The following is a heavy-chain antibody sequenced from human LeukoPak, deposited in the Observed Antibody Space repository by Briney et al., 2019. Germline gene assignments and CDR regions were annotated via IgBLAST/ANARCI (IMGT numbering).Heavy chain of an antibody. CDR3: ARGSRVLLWFGESLSHRYYYYMDV. D-gene: IGHD3-10*01. V-gene: IGHV1-2*02. J-gene: IGHJ6*03. CDR2: INPNSGGT. CDR1: GYTFTSYG. Sequence: EASVKVSCKASGYTFTSYGISWVRQAPGQGLEWMGWINPNSGGTNYAQKFQGRVTMTRDTSISTAYMELSRLRSDDTAVYYCARGSRVLLWFGESLSHRYYYYMDVWGKGTTATISS.